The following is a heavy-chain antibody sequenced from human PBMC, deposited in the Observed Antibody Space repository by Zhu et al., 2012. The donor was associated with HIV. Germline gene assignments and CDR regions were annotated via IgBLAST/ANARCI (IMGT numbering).Heavy chain of an antibody. CDR2: IYYSGST. V-gene: IGHV4-39*01. D-gene: IGHD6-13*01. CDR1: GGPISSSSYY. Sequence: QVQLQESGPGLVKPSETLSLTCTVSGGPISSSSYYWGWIRQPPGKGLEWIGSIYYSGSTYYNPSLKSRVTISVDTSKNQFSLKLSSVTAADTAVYYCARHRGAAAGFYWGQGTLVTVSS. J-gene: IGHJ4*02. CDR3: ARHRGAAAGFY.